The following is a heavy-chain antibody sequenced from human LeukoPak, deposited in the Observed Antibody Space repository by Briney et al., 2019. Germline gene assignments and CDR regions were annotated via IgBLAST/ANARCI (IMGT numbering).Heavy chain of an antibody. CDR3: ARHRASTVPGAFDI. V-gene: IGHV4-59*08. J-gene: IGHJ3*02. D-gene: IGHD4-17*01. CDR1: GGSISSYY. CDR2: IYYSGST. Sequence: PSETLSLTCTVSGGSISSYYWSWIRQPPGKGLEWIGYIYYSGSTNYNPSLKSRVTISVDTSKNQFSLKLSSVTAADTAVYYCARHRASTVPGAFDIWGQGTMVTVSS.